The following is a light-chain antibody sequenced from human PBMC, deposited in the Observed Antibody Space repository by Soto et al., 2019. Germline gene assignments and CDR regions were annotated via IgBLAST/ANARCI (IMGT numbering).Light chain of an antibody. CDR2: GVT. J-gene: IGLJ1*01. CDR3: FSHRSGDSHV. CDR1: SSDIGAYNY. Sequence: QSVLTQPASVSGSPGQSITISCTGTSSDIGAYNYVSGYQQYPGKAPKLMIYGVTNRPSGVSNRFSGSKTGNTASLTISGLQAEDEADYYCFSHRSGDSHVFGTGTKVTVL. V-gene: IGLV2-14*01.